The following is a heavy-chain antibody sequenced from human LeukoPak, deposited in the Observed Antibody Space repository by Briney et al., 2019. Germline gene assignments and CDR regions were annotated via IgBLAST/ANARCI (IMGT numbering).Heavy chain of an antibody. V-gene: IGHV1-8*01. J-gene: IGHJ6*02. D-gene: IGHD4-23*01. CDR2: MNPNSGNT. CDR1: GYTFTSYD. CDR3: ARGYGGLYYYYGMDV. Sequence: ASVKVSSKASGYTFTSYDINWVRQATGQGLEWVGWMNPNSGNTGYAQKFQGRVTMTRNTSISTAYMELSSLRSEDTAVYYCARGYGGLYYYYGMDVWGQGTTVTVSS.